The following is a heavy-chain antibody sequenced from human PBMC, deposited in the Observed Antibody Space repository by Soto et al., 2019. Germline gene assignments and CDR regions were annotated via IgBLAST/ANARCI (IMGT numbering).Heavy chain of an antibody. V-gene: IGHV1-18*01. CDR3: ARGVYSSGPWFDP. D-gene: IGHD6-19*01. CDR2: ISANNGNT. J-gene: IGHJ5*02. Sequence: ASVKVSCKASGYTFTSYGISWVRQAPGQGLEWMGWISANNGNTNYAQKLQGRVTMTRNTSTSTAYMELSSLRSEDTAVYYCARGVYSSGPWFDPWGQGTLVTVSS. CDR1: GYTFTSYG.